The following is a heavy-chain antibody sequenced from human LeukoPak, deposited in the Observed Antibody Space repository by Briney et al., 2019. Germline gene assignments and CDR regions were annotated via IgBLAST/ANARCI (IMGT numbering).Heavy chain of an antibody. V-gene: IGHV3-23*01. J-gene: IGHJ4*02. CDR3: AKELTSTHQTTLGFDS. D-gene: IGHD1-14*01. CDR1: GFTFSINA. Sequence: GGSLRLSCAASGFTFSINAMSCVRQAPGDGVEWVLAVRDSDINTSYADSVRGRYTISRDNSKNTLYLQINTRRAEHTGVYICAKELTSTHQTTLGFDSWGQETLVTVSS. CDR2: VRDSDINT.